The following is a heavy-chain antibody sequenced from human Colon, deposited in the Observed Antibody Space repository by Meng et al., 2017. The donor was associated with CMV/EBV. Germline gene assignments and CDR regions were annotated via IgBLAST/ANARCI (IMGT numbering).Heavy chain of an antibody. J-gene: IGHJ4*02. CDR2: INTDGGST. CDR3: VRDKGDGFINFHYFDY. Sequence: GGSLRLSCAASGFTFNAYWMHWVRQVPGKGLEWVSRINTDGGSTTYADSVKGRFTISRDNPRDTVYLQMSSLRADDTAVYYCVRDKGDGFINFHYFDYWGQGTLVTVSS. V-gene: IGHV3-74*01. D-gene: IGHD5-24*01. CDR1: GFTFNAYW.